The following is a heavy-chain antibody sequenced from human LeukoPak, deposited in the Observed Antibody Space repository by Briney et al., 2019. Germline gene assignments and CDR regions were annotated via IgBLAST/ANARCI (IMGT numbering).Heavy chain of an antibody. D-gene: IGHD3-22*01. CDR3: ARGGPTYYYDSSGYKLGYFDY. J-gene: IGHJ4*02. V-gene: IGHV4-34*01. CDR2: INHSGST. Sequence: SETLSLTCAVYGGSFSGYYWSWIRQPPGKGLEWIGEINHSGSTNYNPSLKSRVTISVDTSKNQFSLKLSSVTAADTAVYYCARGGPTYYYDSSGYKLGYFDYWGQGTLVTVSS. CDR1: GGSFSGYY.